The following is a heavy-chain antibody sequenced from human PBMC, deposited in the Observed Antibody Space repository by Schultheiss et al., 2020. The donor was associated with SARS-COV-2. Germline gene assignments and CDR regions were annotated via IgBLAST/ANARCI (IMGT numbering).Heavy chain of an antibody. D-gene: IGHD3-22*01. J-gene: IGHJ6*02. Sequence: GGSLRLSCAASGFTFSSYGMDWVRQAPGKGPEWVAVIWYDGSQKYYADSVKGRFTISRDNSKNTLYLQMDSLRDEDTDVYYCARESRYYYDSSGAVDVWGQGTTVTVSS. CDR3: ARESRYYYDSSGAVDV. CDR2: IWYDGSQK. CDR1: GFTFSSYG. V-gene: IGHV3-33*01.